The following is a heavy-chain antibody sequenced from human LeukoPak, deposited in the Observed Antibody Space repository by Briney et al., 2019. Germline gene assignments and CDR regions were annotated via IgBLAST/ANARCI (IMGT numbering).Heavy chain of an antibody. V-gene: IGHV3-11*01. J-gene: IGHJ4*02. D-gene: IGHD3-22*01. CDR1: GFTFSDYY. CDR3: AKHYYDSSGYYPSDY. CDR2: ISSSGSTI. Sequence: AGGSLRPSCAASGFTFSDYYMSWIRQAPGKGLEWVSYISSSGSTIYYADSVKGRFTISRDNAKNSLYLQMNSLRAEDTAVYYCAKHYYDSSGYYPSDYWGQGTLVTVSS.